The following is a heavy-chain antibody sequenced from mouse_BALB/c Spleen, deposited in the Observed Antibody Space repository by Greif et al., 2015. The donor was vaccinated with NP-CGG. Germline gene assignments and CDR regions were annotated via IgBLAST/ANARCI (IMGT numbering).Heavy chain of an antibody. Sequence: VKLMESAAELARPGASVKMSCKASGYTFTSYTVHWVKQRPGQGLEWIGYINPSSGYTEYNQKFKDKTTLTADKSSSTAYMQLSSLTSEDSAVYYCARGTGTFAYWGQGTLVTVSA. D-gene: IGHD4-1*01. CDR3: ARGTGTFAY. CDR1: GYTFTSYT. V-gene: IGHV1-4*02. CDR2: INPSSGYT. J-gene: IGHJ3*01.